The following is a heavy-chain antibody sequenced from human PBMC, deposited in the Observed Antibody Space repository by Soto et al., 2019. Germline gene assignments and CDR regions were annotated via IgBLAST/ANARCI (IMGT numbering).Heavy chain of an antibody. Sequence: GESLKISCKVSGYSFTSYWISWVRQMPGKGLEWMGRIDPSDSYTNYSPSFQGHVTISADKSISTAYLQWSSLKASDTAMYYCARQGERITIFGVVIIGGMDVWGQGTTVTVSS. V-gene: IGHV5-10-1*01. CDR1: GYSFTSYW. CDR2: IDPSDSYT. J-gene: IGHJ6*02. D-gene: IGHD3-3*01. CDR3: ARQGERITIFGVVIIGGMDV.